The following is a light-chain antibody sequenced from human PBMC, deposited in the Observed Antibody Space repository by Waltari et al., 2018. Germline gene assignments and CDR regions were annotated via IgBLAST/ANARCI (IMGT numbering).Light chain of an antibody. CDR3: AAWDDSLSGRV. V-gene: IGLV1-47*02. CDR1: RSKLGCNY. J-gene: IGLJ3*02. Sequence: QSVLTQPPSASGTPGQRVTISCSGRRSKLGCNYVYWYQQLPGPAPKLLIYSNNQRPSGVPDRFSGSKSGTSASLAISGLRSEDEADYYCAAWDDSLSGRVFGGGTKVTVL. CDR2: SNN.